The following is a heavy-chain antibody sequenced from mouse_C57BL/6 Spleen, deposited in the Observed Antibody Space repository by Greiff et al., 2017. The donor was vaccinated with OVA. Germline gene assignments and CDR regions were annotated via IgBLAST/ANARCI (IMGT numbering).Heavy chain of an antibody. D-gene: IGHD2-5*01. CDR1: GYTFTSYT. CDR3: ARQGSNYESFAY. J-gene: IGHJ3*01. CDR2: INPSSGYT. V-gene: IGHV1-4*01. Sequence: QVQLKESGAELARPGASVKMSCKASGYTFTSYTMHWVKQRPGQGLEWIGYINPSSGYTKYNQKFKDKATLTADKSSSTAYMQLSSLTSEDSAVYYCARQGSNYESFAYWGQGTLVTVSA.